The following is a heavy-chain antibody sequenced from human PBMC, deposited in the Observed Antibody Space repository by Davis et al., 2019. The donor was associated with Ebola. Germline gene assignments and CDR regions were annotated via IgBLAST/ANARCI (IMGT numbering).Heavy chain of an antibody. CDR2: NHPGDSDT. CDR1: GYSFTSYW. V-gene: IGHV5-51*01. CDR3: ATSTGTTAFPYYYYGMDV. D-gene: IGHD1-1*01. J-gene: IGHJ6*02. Sequence: GESLKIPRKGSGYSFTSYWIGRVRQMPGQGLEWMGINHPGDSDTRYSPSFQGQVTISADKFISTAYLQWGSLKAADPAMYYCATSTGTTAFPYYYYGMDVWGQGTTVTVSS.